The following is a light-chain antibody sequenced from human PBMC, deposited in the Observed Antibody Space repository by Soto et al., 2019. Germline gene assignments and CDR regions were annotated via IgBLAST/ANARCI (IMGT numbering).Light chain of an antibody. V-gene: IGKV3-15*01. Sequence: ELVITQSPCRLPVSPAERATFSCRASQTIRSDLAWYQQKPGQAPRLLIHGAFTRATGIPARFSGSGSGTEFTLTISTLQSEDFAVYYCQQYNNWPWTLGQGTKVDIK. CDR2: GAF. CDR3: QQYNNWPWT. CDR1: QTIRSD. J-gene: IGKJ1*01.